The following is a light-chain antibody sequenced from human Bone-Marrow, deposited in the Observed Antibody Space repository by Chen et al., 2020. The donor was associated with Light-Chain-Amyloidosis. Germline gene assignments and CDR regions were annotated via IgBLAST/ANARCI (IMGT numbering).Light chain of an antibody. Sequence: QSVLTQPPSVSGAPGQTVLISCSGTSSNIGAGYDVHWYQQLPGAAPKLLIYDKPKRPSGVPDRFSGSKSGTSASLAIAGLQAEDEADYYCQSYDNSLNTAHVVFGGGTKVTVL. CDR3: QSYDNSLNTAHVV. V-gene: IGLV1-40*01. CDR1: SSNIGAGYD. J-gene: IGLJ2*01. CDR2: DKP.